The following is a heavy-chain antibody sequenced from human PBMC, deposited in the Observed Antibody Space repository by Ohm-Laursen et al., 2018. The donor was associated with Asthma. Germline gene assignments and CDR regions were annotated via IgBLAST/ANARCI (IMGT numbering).Heavy chain of an antibody. CDR3: ARGDYGDYVFDY. V-gene: IGHV4-31*02. CDR1: GGSISSGGYY. D-gene: IGHD4-17*01. CDR2: IYYSGST. J-gene: IGHJ4*02. Sequence: SQTLSLTWTVSGGSISSGGYYWSWIRQHPGKGLEWIGYIYYSGSTYYNPSLKSRVTISVDTSKNQFSLKLSSVTAADTAVYYCARGDYGDYVFDYWGQGTLVTVSS.